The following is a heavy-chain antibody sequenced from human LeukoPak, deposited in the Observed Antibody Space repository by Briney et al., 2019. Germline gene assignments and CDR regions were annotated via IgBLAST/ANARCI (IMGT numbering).Heavy chain of an antibody. V-gene: IGHV3-23*01. J-gene: IGHJ4*02. D-gene: IGHD2-15*01. CDR3: AKDPGLYCSGGSCYYDY. CDR2: ISGSGGST. CDR1: GFTFSSYA. Sequence: GGSLRLSCAASGFTFSSYAMSWVRQAPGKGLEWVSAISGSGGSTYYADSVKGRFTISRDNSKNTLYLQMNSLRAEDTAAYYCAKDPGLYCSGGSCYYDYWGQGTLVTVSS.